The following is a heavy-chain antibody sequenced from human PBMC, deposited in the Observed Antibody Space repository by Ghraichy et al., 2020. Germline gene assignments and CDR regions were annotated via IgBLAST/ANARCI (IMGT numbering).Heavy chain of an antibody. CDR1: GFTFGTFC. J-gene: IGHJ6*02. CDR3: AKGHCTGSLCYIRQNYYYGMDV. CDR2: IIFDGSEA. D-gene: IGHD2-8*02. V-gene: IGHV3-30*18. Sequence: GGSLRLSCAASGFTFGTFCMHWVRQAPGKGLVWVARIIFDGSEANYADSVKGRFTVSRDNSQNTLYLQMNSLRAEDTAVYYCAKGHCTGSLCYIRQNYYYGMDVWGQGTTVTVSS.